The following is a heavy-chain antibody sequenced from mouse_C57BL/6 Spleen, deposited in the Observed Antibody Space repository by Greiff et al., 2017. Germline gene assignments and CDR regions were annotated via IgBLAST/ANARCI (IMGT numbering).Heavy chain of an antibody. J-gene: IGHJ4*01. CDR3: ARLYYGNYVDYAMDY. D-gene: IGHD2-1*01. Sequence: EVNVVESGGGLVKPGGSLKLSCAASGFTFSDYGMHWVRQAPEKGLEWVAYISSGSSTIYYADTVKGRFTISRDNAKNTLFLQMTSLRSEDTAMYYCARLYYGNYVDYAMDYWGQGTSVTVSS. CDR2: ISSGSSTI. CDR1: GFTFSDYG. V-gene: IGHV5-17*01.